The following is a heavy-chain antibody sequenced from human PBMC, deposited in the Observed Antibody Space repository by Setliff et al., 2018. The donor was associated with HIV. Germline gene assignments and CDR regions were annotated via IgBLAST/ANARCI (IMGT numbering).Heavy chain of an antibody. D-gene: IGHD3-16*01. Sequence: SETLSLTCTVSGGSVHSGSYYWSWVRQPPGKGLEWIGYIYYSGTTYYNPSLKSRVTMSADTSKNQISLMLRSMTAADTAVYYCAKHDFGEGSCFDPWGQGSLVTVSS. V-gene: IGHV4-61*01. CDR1: GGSVHSGSYY. CDR3: AKHDFGEGSCFDP. J-gene: IGHJ5*02. CDR2: IYYSGTT.